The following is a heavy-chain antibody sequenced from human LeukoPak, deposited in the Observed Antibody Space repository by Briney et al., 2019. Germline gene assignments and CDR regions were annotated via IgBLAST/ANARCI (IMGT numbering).Heavy chain of an antibody. CDR3: ARRDSSSWYGVDY. CDR2: ISSSGRTI. J-gene: IGHJ4*02. V-gene: IGHV3-11*01. D-gene: IGHD6-13*01. CDR1: GFTFSDYY. Sequence: GGSLRLSCAASGFTFSDYYMSWIRHAPGKGLEWVSYISSSGRTIYYADSVKGRFTISRDNAKNSLFLQMNSLRAEDTAVYYCARRDSSSWYGVDYWGQGTLVTVSS.